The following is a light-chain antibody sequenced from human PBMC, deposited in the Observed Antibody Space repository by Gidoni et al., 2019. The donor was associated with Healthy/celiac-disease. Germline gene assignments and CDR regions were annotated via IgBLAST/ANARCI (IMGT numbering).Light chain of an antibody. CDR3: QQSYSTPWT. CDR2: AAS. V-gene: IGKV1-39*01. Sequence: DSQMTQPPSSLSASVGDRVTITCRASQSISSYLNWYQQKPGKAPKLLINAASSLQSGVPSRFSGSGSGTDFTLTISSLQPEDFATYYCQQSYSTPWTFGQGTKVEIK. CDR1: QSISSY. J-gene: IGKJ1*01.